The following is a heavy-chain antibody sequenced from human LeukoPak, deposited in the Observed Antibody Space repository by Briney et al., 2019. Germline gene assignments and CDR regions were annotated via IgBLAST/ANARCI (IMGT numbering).Heavy chain of an antibody. J-gene: IGHJ4*02. Sequence: SETLSLTCTVSGDSISNLNYYWSWIRQPPGKGLEWIGYIYYSGSTNYNPSLKSRVTISVDTSKNQFSLKLSSVTAADTAVYYCARGAVVGSGYYTTLGYYFDYWGQGTLVTVSS. D-gene: IGHD3-3*01. CDR1: GDSISNLNYY. V-gene: IGHV4-61*01. CDR3: ARGAVVGSGYYTTLGYYFDY. CDR2: IYYSGST.